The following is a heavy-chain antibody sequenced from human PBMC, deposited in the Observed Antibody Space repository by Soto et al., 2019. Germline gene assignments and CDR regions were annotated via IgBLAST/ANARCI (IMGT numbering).Heavy chain of an antibody. Sequence: QVQLVESGGGLVKPGGSLRLSCAASGFNFNDYYMSWIRQAPGKGLEWLSYISHSGHITNYADSVKGRFTISRDNAKNSLYLQLISLRVEDTAVYYCARRGGPGDYWGQGTLVTVSS. CDR3: ARRGGPGDY. D-gene: IGHD2-15*01. CDR2: ISHSGHIT. J-gene: IGHJ4*02. V-gene: IGHV3-11*01. CDR1: GFNFNDYY.